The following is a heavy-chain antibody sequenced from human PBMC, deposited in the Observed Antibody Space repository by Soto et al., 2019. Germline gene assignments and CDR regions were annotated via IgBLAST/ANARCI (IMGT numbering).Heavy chain of an antibody. J-gene: IGHJ4*02. CDR3: ARDKITGLFDY. CDR2: INHSGST. V-gene: IGHV4-34*01. CDR1: GGSFSGYY. Sequence: QVQLQQWGAGLLNPSETLSLTCAVSGGSFSGYYWTWIRQPPGTGLEGIGEINHSGSTNYNPSLKSRVTISVDTSKNQFSLKLTSVTAADTAVYYCARDKITGLFDYWGQGTLVTVSS. D-gene: IGHD2-8*02.